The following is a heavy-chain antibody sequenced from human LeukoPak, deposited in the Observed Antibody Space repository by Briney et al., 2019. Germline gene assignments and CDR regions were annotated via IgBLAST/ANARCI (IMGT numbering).Heavy chain of an antibody. CDR2: IIPIFGTA. J-gene: IGHJ4*02. CDR3: ARHHARTAMADFDY. D-gene: IGHD5-18*01. Sequence: SVKVSCKASGGTFSRYALSWVRQSPGQGLEWMGGIIPIFGTANYAQKFQGRVTITADESTSTAYMELSSLRSEDTAVYYCARHHARTAMADFDYWGQGTLVTVSS. CDR1: GGTFSRYA. V-gene: IGHV1-69*01.